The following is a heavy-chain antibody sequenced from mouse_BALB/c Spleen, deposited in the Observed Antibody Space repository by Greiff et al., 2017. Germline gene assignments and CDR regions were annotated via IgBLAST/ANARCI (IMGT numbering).Heavy chain of an antibody. J-gene: IGHJ4*01. V-gene: IGHV5-6-5*01. CDR3: ARSGDYDEGYYAMDY. CDR2: ISSGGST. D-gene: IGHD2-4*01. CDR1: GFTFSSYA. Sequence: EVQGVESGGGLVKPGGSLKLSCAASGFTFSSYAMSWVRQTPEKRLEWVASISSGGSTYYPDSVKGRFTISRDNARNTLFLQMTSLRSEDTAMYYCARSGDYDEGYYAMDYWGQGTSVTVSS.